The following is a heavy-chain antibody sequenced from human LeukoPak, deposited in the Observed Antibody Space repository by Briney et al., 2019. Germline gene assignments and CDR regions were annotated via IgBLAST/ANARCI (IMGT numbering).Heavy chain of an antibody. CDR1: GGTFSSYA. V-gene: IGHV1-69*06. J-gene: IGHJ4*02. CDR2: IIPIFGTA. Sequence: GASVKVSCKASGGTFSSYAISWVRQAPGQGLEWMGGIIPIFGTANYAQKFQGRVTITADKSTSTAYMELSSLRSNDTAVYYCARSRDYSGYSYDDYWGQGTLVTVSS. D-gene: IGHD5-12*01. CDR3: ARSRDYSGYSYDDY.